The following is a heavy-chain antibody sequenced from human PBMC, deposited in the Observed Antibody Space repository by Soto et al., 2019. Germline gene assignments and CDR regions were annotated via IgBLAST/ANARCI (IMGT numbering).Heavy chain of an antibody. CDR2: IKPDGSEK. CDR3: AREFVAVGDFDL. Sequence: GGSLRLSCAASGFTFRNHWMSWVRQAPGKGLEWVANIKPDGSEKNHVDSVKVRFTISRDNAKNSLYMQMDSLRLEDTAIYYCAREFVAVGDFDLWGQGXLVTVFS. J-gene: IGHJ4*02. CDR1: GFTFRNHW. D-gene: IGHD3-16*01. V-gene: IGHV3-7*01.